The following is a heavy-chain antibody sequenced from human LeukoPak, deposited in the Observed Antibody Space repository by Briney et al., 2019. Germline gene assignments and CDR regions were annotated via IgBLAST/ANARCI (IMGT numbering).Heavy chain of an antibody. D-gene: IGHD1-14*01. J-gene: IGHJ4*02. V-gene: IGHV4-31*02. Sequence: SFDDYPMHWVRQAPGKGLEWIGYIYDSGTIYYSPALQSRVTISVDTSDNKFSLKLRSLTAADTAVYYCARGGDRRGFDYWGQGTLVTVSS. CDR3: ARGGDRRGFDY. CDR1: SFDDYP. CDR2: IYDSGTI.